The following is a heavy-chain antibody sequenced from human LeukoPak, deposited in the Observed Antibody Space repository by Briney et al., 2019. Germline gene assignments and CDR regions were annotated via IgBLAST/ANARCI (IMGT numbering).Heavy chain of an antibody. CDR3: AKAPVTTCRGAFCYPFDY. CDR1: GFAFSNYA. J-gene: IGHJ4*02. Sequence: GGSLRLSCTASGFAFSNYAMNWVRQAPGKGLEWVSAISDTGSTYHADSVKGRFTISRDSSKNTLFLQMNRLRPEDAAVYYCAKAPVTTCRGAFCYPFDYWGLGTLVTVSS. V-gene: IGHV3-23*01. CDR2: ISDTGST. D-gene: IGHD2-15*01.